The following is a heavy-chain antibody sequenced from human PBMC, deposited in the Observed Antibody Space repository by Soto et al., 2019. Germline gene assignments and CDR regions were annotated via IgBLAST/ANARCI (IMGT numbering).Heavy chain of an antibody. V-gene: IGHV1-18*01. CDR3: ARGIGGYFGVDYYYGMDV. CDR2: ISPYNGNT. D-gene: IGHD3-16*01. CDR1: GYTFTSYG. J-gene: IGHJ6*02. Sequence: QVQLVQSGAEVKKPGASVKVSCKASGYTFTSYGISWVRQAPGQGLEWMGWISPYNGNTNYAQKLQGRVTMTTDTXTXTXSMERRSLRSDDTAVYYCARGIGGYFGVDYYYGMDVWGQGTTVTVSS.